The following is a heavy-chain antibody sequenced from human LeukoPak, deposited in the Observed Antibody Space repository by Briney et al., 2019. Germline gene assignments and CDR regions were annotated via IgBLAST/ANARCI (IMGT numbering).Heavy chain of an antibody. CDR2: IIPIFGTA. Sequence: SVKVSCKASGGTFSSYAISWVRQAPGQGLEWMGRIIPIFGTANYAQKFQGRVTITTDESTSTAYMELSSLRSEDTAVYYWARGRVYYYDSSGYYVYFQHWGQGTLVTVSS. CDR1: GGTFSSYA. CDR3: ARGRVYYYDSSGYYVYFQH. J-gene: IGHJ1*01. D-gene: IGHD3-22*01. V-gene: IGHV1-69*05.